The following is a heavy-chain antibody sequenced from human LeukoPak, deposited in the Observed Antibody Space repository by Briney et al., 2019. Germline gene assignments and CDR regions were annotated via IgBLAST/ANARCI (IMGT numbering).Heavy chain of an antibody. CDR3: ARSGYSLAFDY. V-gene: IGHV4-59*01. J-gene: IGHJ4*02. CDR1: GGSISSYY. D-gene: IGHD6-13*01. CDR2: IYYSGST. Sequence: SETLSPTCTVSGGSISSYYWSWIRQPPGKGLEWIGYIYYSGSTNYNPSLKSRVTISVDTSKNQFSLKLSSVTAADTAVYYCARSGYSLAFDYWGQGTLVTVSS.